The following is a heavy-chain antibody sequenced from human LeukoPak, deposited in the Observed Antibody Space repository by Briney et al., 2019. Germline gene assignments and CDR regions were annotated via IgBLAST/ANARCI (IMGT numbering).Heavy chain of an antibody. J-gene: IGHJ6*04. V-gene: IGHV4-34*01. Sequence: SETLSLTCAVYGGSFSGYYWSWIRQPPGKGLEWIGEINHSGSTNYNPSLKSRVTISVDTSKNQFSLKLSSVTAADTAVYYCARRVVWIGVDVWGKGTTVTISS. D-gene: IGHD3-10*01. CDR1: GGSFSGYY. CDR3: ARRVVWIGVDV. CDR2: INHSGST.